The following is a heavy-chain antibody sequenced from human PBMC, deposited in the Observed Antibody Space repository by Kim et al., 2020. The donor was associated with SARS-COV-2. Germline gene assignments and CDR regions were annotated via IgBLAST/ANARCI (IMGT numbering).Heavy chain of an antibody. V-gene: IGHV1-3*01. CDR2: KT. Sequence: KTNNSEKFQGSVTITRDTSATTAFMELSSLRSEDTAVYYCARGPDTYFDYWGQGTLVTVSS. CDR3: ARGPDTYFDY. D-gene: IGHD3-9*01. J-gene: IGHJ4*02.